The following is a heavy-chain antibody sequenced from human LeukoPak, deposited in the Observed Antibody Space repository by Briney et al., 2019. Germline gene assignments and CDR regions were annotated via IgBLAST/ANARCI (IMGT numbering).Heavy chain of an antibody. CDR2: IYYSGST. J-gene: IGHJ3*02. CDR3: ATYDYGGAFDI. V-gene: IGHV4-59*08. D-gene: IGHD4-17*01. CDR1: GGXISSYY. Sequence: PSETLSLTCTVSGGXISSYYCSWIRQPPGKGLEWIGYIYYSGSTNYNPSLKSRVTISVDTSKNQFSLKLSSVTAADTAVYYCATYDYGGAFDIWGQGTMVTVSS.